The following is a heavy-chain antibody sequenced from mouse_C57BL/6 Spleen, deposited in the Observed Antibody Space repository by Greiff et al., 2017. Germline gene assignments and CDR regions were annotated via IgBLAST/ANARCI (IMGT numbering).Heavy chain of an antibody. CDR1: GYTFTNYW. CDR3: ARGGSYYDYRYAMDY. Sequence: VKLMESGAELVRPGTSVKMSCKASGYTFTNYWIGWAKQRPGHGLEWIGDIYPGGGYTNYNEKFKGKATLTADKSSSTAYMQFSSLTSEDSAIYYCARGGSYYDYRYAMDYWGQGTSVTVSS. D-gene: IGHD2-4*01. J-gene: IGHJ4*01. CDR2: IYPGGGYT. V-gene: IGHV1-63*01.